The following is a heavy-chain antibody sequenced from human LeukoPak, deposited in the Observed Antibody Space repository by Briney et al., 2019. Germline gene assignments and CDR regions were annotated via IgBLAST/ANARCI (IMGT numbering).Heavy chain of an antibody. CDR3: ARKVKDAFDI. V-gene: IGHV3-9*01. J-gene: IGHJ3*02. Sequence: GGSLRLSCAASGFTFDDYAMHWVRQAPGKGLEWVSGISWNSGSIGYADSVKGRFTISRDNAKNSLYLQMNSLRAEDTALYYCARKVKDAFDIWGQGTTVTVSS. CDR1: GFTFDDYA. D-gene: IGHD4-23*01. CDR2: ISWNSGSI.